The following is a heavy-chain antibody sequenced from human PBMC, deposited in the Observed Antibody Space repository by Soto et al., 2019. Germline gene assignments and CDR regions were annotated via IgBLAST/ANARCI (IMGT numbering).Heavy chain of an antibody. Sequence: EVQLVESGGGLVQPGGSLRLSCAASGFTFSSYSMNWVRQAPGKGLEWVSDISSSSNTIYYADSVKGRFTISRDNAKNSLYLQMNSLRAEDTAVYYCAREDITRGGWFDPWGQGTLVTVSS. V-gene: IGHV3-48*01. CDR3: AREDITRGGWFDP. CDR2: ISSSSNTI. J-gene: IGHJ5*02. D-gene: IGHD3-10*01. CDR1: GFTFSSYS.